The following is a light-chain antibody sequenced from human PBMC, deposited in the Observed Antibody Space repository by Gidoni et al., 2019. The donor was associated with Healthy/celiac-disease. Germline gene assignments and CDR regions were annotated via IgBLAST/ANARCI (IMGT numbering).Light chain of an antibody. Sequence: EIVMTQFPATLSVSPGESATLSCSASQSVSSNLACSQQKPGQAPRLLIYGASTRGTGSPARISGSGSGTEVTIIISSMQSEDFAVDYYRQYNNWPGYTFGQGTKLEIK. J-gene: IGKJ2*01. CDR2: GAS. V-gene: IGKV3-15*01. CDR1: QSVSSN. CDR3: RQYNNWPGYT.